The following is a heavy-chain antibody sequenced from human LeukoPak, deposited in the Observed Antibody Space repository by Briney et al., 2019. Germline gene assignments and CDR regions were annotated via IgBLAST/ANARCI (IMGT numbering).Heavy chain of an antibody. D-gene: IGHD6-19*01. CDR2: ISGSGGST. Sequence: GALRLSCVASGLTFSFYAMSWVRQAPGKGLEWVSAISGSGGSTHYADSVKGRFTISRDNSNNTLYLQMNSLRAEDTAVYYCAKQWLLLGAFDIWGQGTMVTVSS. J-gene: IGHJ3*02. V-gene: IGHV3-23*01. CDR1: GLTFSFYA. CDR3: AKQWLLLGAFDI.